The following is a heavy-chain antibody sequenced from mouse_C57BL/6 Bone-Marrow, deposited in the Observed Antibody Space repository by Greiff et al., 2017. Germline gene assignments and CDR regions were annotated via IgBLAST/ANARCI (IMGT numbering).Heavy chain of an antibody. D-gene: IGHD2-2*01. J-gene: IGHJ1*03. Sequence: EVQLQQSGPELVKPGASVKISCKASGYSFTDYNMNWVKQSNGKSLEWMGVINPNYGTPSYNQKFKGKATLTVDKSSSTAYMQLNSLTSEDSAVYDCARDGASTMVTYWYFDVWGTGTTVTVSS. CDR1: GYSFTDYN. CDR2: INPNYGTP. CDR3: ARDGASTMVTYWYFDV. V-gene: IGHV1-39*01.